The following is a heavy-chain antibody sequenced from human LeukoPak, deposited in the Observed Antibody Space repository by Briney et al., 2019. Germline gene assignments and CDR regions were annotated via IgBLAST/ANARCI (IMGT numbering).Heavy chain of an antibody. D-gene: IGHD4-11*01. CDR3: ARRSYRNYESDY. V-gene: IGHV3-11*01. Sequence: GRSLRLSCAASGFTFSDYYMSWIRQAPGKGLEWLSYISNTGSTIYYADSVKGRFTISGDNAKNSLYLQMNSLRAEDTAFYYCARRSYRNYESDYWGQGTLVTVSS. CDR2: ISNTGSTI. CDR1: GFTFSDYY. J-gene: IGHJ4*02.